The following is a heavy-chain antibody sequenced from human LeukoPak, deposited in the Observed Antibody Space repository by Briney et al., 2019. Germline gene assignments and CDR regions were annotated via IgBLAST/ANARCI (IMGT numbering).Heavy chain of an antibody. D-gene: IGHD2/OR15-2a*01. CDR1: GYTFTGYY. Sequence: GASVKVSCKASGYTFTGYYMHWVRQAPGQGLEWMGWINPNSGGTNYAQKFQGRVTMTRDTSISTAYMELSRLRSDDTAVYYCARGSFLRTNWFDPWGQGTLVTVSS. V-gene: IGHV1-2*02. CDR3: ARGSFLRTNWFDP. CDR2: INPNSGGT. J-gene: IGHJ5*02.